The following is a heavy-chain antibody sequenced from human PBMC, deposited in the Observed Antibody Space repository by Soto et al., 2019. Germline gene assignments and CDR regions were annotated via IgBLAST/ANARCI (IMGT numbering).Heavy chain of an antibody. V-gene: IGHV3-33*01. CDR2: IWYDGSNK. J-gene: IGHJ6*02. D-gene: IGHD3-10*01. Sequence: AGGSLRLSCAASGFTFSSYGMHWVRQAPGKGLEWVAVIWYDGSNKYYADSVKGQFTISRDNSKNTLYLQMNSLRAEDTAVYYCARDRKWFGEVYGMDVWGQGTTVTVSS. CDR1: GFTFSSYG. CDR3: ARDRKWFGEVYGMDV.